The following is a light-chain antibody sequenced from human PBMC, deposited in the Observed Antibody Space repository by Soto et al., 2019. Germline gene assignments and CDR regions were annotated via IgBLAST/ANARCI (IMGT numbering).Light chain of an antibody. V-gene: IGKV1D-12*01. CDR2: ATS. J-gene: IGKJ1*01. Sequence: DIQMTQSPSSVSASVGDRVTITCRASQAISTWLAWYQQKPGKAPKLLIYATSNLQTGVPSRFSGSGSGTDFTLTISSLQPEDFATYYCQQANSFPRTFGQGTKVEIK. CDR1: QAISTW. CDR3: QQANSFPRT.